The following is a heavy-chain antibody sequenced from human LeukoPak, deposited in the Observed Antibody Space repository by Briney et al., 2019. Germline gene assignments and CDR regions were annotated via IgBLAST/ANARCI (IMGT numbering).Heavy chain of an antibody. CDR3: ARDYDSTGQIDY. V-gene: IGHV3-48*02. CDR2: ISSSSSTT. Sequence: GGSLRLSCAASGFTFISYTMKWVRQAPGKGLEWISYISSSSSTTYYADSVRGRFTISRDNAKNSLYLQMNSLRDEDTAVYYCARDYDSTGQIDYWGQGTLVTVSS. D-gene: IGHD3-22*01. J-gene: IGHJ4*02. CDR1: GFTFISYT.